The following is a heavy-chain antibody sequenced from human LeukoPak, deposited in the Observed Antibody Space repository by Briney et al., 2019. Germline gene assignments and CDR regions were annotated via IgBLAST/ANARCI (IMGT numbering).Heavy chain of an antibody. D-gene: IGHD1-26*01. CDR2: INHSGST. J-gene: IGHJ4*02. CDR3: ARGLGSYYGGPVDY. Sequence: PSETLSLTCDVYGGSFSGYYWSWIRQPPGKGLEWIGEINHSGSTNYNPSLKSRVTISVDTSKNQFSLKLSSVTAADTAVYYCARGLGSYYGGPVDYWGQGTLVTVSS. CDR1: GGSFSGYY. V-gene: IGHV4-34*01.